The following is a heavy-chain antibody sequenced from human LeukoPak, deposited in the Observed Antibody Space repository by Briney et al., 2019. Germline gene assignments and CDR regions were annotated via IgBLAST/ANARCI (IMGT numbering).Heavy chain of an antibody. CDR3: TRENYVPDS. Sequence: GGSLRLSCVASGYTFSPYWMSWVRQIPGKGLEWVASISNGGGATYYVNSVRGRFTISRDDAKNSLFLQMNGLRSDDTAVYYCTRENYVPDSWGQGTLVTVSS. CDR1: GYTFSPYW. V-gene: IGHV3-7*03. D-gene: IGHD3-10*02. J-gene: IGHJ5*02. CDR2: ISNGGGAT.